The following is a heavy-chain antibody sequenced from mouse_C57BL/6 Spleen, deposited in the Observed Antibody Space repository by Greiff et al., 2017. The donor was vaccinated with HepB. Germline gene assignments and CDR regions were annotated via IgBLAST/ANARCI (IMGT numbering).Heavy chain of an antibody. CDR2: IYPGSGST. J-gene: IGHJ4*01. V-gene: IGHV1-55*01. CDR1: GYTFTSYW. D-gene: IGHD1-1*01. CDR3: AVILLRYHWYAMDY. Sequence: VKLQQPGAELVKPGASVKMSCKASGYTFTSYWITWVKQRPGQGLEWIGDIYPGSGSTNYNEKFKSKATLTVDTSSSTAYMQLSSLTSEDSAVYYCAVILLRYHWYAMDYWGQGTSGTVSS.